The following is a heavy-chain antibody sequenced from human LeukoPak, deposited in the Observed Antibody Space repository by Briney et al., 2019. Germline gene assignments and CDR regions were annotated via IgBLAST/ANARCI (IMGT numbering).Heavy chain of an antibody. V-gene: IGHV3-23*01. CDR1: GFTFSSYA. J-gene: IGHJ3*02. CDR2: ISGSGGST. CDR3: AKDRLRLGELPYTSSDAFDI. D-gene: IGHD3-16*01. Sequence: GGSLRLSCAASGFTFSSYALSWVRQAPGEGLEWISGISGSGGSTYYADSVKGRFTISRDNSKNTLYLQMNSLRAEDTAVYYCAKDRLRLGELPYTSSDAFDIWGQGTMVTVSS.